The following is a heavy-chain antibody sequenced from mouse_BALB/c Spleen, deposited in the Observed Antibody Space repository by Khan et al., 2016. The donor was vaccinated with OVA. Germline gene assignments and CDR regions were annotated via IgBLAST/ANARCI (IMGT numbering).Heavy chain of an antibody. Sequence: QVQLQQSGAELARPGASVKLSCKASGYTFTDYYINWVKQRTGQGLEWIGEISPGSGDTYYNEKFKGKATLTADKSSSTAYMKLNSLTSEASAVYFCARRNYFGYTFAYWGQGTLVTVSA. J-gene: IGHJ3*01. CDR1: GYTFTDYY. D-gene: IGHD1-2*01. CDR3: ARRNYFGYTFAY. CDR2: ISPGSGDT. V-gene: IGHV1-77*01.